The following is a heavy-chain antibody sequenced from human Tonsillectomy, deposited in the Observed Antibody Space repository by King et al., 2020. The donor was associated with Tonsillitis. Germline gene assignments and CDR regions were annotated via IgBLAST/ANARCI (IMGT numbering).Heavy chain of an antibody. Sequence: VQLQQSGPGLVKPSQTLSLTCAISGDSVSTNSAAWNWIRQSPSRGFEWLGRTYYRSKWYNEYVVSVKCRITINPATSKNQFSLQLNSVTPEDTAVYYCARDIYYDSSGYFRGSGAFDIWGQGTVVTVSS. CDR1: GDSVSTNSAA. J-gene: IGHJ3*02. V-gene: IGHV6-1*01. D-gene: IGHD3-22*01. CDR3: ARDIYYDSSGYFRGSGAFDI. CDR2: TYYRSKWYN.